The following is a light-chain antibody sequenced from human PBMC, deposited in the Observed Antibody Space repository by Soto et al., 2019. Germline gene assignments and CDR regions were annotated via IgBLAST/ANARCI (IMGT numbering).Light chain of an antibody. CDR2: GVT. V-gene: IGLV2-14*01. CDR1: SGDICGYNY. Sequence: QSVLTQPASVSDSPGQSITIACAGTSGDICGYNYVSWYQQHPDKAPKLMIYGVTNRPSGVSDRFSGSKSGNTASLTISGLQAEDEADYYCTSYTSSSTYVFGTGTKVTVL. CDR3: TSYTSSSTYV. J-gene: IGLJ1*01.